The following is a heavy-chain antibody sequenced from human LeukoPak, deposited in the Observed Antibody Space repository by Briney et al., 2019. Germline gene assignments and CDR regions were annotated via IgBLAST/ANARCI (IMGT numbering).Heavy chain of an antibody. CDR2: ISYNGYNA. V-gene: IGHV3-64*02. J-gene: IGHJ4*02. CDR1: GFTFGDYA. D-gene: IGHD6-19*01. CDR3: AKGRVLRSGWAEYFDS. Sequence: GGSLRLSCAASGFTFGDYAMHWVRQAPGKGLEYVSSISYNGYNAYYAESVKGRFTISRDNFKNMVFLQMGSLRPDDMAVYYCAKGRVLRSGWAEYFDSWGQGTLVTVSS.